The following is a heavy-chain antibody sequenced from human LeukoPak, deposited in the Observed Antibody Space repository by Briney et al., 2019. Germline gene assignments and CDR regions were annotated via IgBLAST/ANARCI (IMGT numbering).Heavy chain of an antibody. D-gene: IGHD3-22*01. J-gene: IGHJ4*02. CDR1: GFTFDDYA. CDR2: ISWNSGSI. Sequence: GRSLRLSCAASGFTFDDYAMHWVRHAPGKGLEWGSGISWNSGSIGHADSVEGRFTISRDNAKNSLYLQMNSLRAEDTALYYCAKALHYYDSSGFDYWGQGTLVTVSS. V-gene: IGHV3-9*01. CDR3: AKALHYYDSSGFDY.